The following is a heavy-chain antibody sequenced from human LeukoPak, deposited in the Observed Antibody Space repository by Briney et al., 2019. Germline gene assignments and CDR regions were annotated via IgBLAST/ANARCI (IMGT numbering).Heavy chain of an antibody. CDR2: IKQDGTEK. J-gene: IGHJ4*02. V-gene: IGHV3-7*01. CDR3: ASHSSGSFRFDY. D-gene: IGHD3-10*01. CDR1: GFIFSNYW. Sequence: GGSLRLSCAASGFIFSNYWMSWVRQAPGKGLEWVAKIKQDGTEKYYVDSVKGRFTISRDNAKNSLYLQMNSLRAEDTAVYYCASHSSGSFRFDYWGQGTLVTVSS.